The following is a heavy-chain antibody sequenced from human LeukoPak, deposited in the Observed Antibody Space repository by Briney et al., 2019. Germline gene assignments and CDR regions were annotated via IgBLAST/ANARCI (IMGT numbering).Heavy chain of an antibody. V-gene: IGHV3-30*03. Sequence: PGRSLRLSCAASGFTFSSYGMHWVRQAPGKGLEWVAVISYDGSNKYYADSVKGRFTISRDNSKNTLYLQMNSLRAEDTAVYYCARSAAGTRAFDIWGQGTMVTVSS. J-gene: IGHJ3*02. CDR2: ISYDGSNK. D-gene: IGHD6-13*01. CDR1: GFTFSSYG. CDR3: ARSAAGTRAFDI.